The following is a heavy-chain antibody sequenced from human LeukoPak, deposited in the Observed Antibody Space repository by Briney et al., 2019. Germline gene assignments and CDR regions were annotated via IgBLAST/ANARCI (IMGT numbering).Heavy chain of an antibody. CDR1: GGSISRYY. CDR3: ARSDYHNSGSHTVFDAFDI. V-gene: IGHV4-59*01. J-gene: IGHJ3*02. Sequence: KSSETLSLTCTVSGGSISRYYWSWIRRPPGKGLEWIGYIDDSGNTNYNPFLKSQVTISVDKSKNQFSLKLSFVTAADTAMYYCARSDYHNSGSHTVFDAFDIWGQGTRVTVSS. D-gene: IGHD3-10*01. CDR2: IDDSGNT.